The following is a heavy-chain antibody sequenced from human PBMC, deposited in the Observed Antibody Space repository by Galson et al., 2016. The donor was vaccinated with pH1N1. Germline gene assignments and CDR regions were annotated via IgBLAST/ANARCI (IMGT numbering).Heavy chain of an antibody. D-gene: IGHD5-12*01. V-gene: IGHV1-69*04. CDR2: IIPILGMT. CDR3: ARDRHDGDDRAFDH. Sequence: SVKVSCKASGVTFSTFAITWVRQAPGQGLEWMGRIIPILGMTNYAQRFHGRVTITADTSTYTAYMELSSLRSDDTAMYYCARDRHDGDDRAFDHWGRGTLVTVSS. J-gene: IGHJ4*02. CDR1: GVTFSTFA.